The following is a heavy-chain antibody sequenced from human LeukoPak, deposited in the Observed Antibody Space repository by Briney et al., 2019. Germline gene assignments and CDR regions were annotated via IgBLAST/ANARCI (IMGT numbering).Heavy chain of an antibody. V-gene: IGHV3-11*01. J-gene: IGHJ4*02. CDR3: VRDLRRRTMVRGVIITGGY. D-gene: IGHD3-10*01. CDR1: GFTFSDYY. Sequence: KPGGSLRLSCAASGFTFSDYYMSWIRQAPGKGLEWVSYISSSGSTIYYADSVKGRFTISRDNAKNSLYLQMNSLRAEDTAVYYCVRDLRRRTMVRGVIITGGYWGQGTLVTVSS. CDR2: ISSSGSTI.